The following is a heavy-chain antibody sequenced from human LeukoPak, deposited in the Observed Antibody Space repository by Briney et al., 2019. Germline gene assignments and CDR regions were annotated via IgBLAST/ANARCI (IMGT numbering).Heavy chain of an antibody. V-gene: IGHV1-2*02. CDR3: ARDQRQQLILGWLDP. Sequence: ASVKVSCKTSGYTFIGFYIHWVRQAPGQGLEWMGWINPNGGGTHYAQKFQGRVTMTRDTFVTTAYMELSSLTSDDTAVYYCARDQRQQLILGWLDPWGQGTLVTVSS. CDR2: INPNGGGT. CDR1: GYTFIGFY. J-gene: IGHJ5*02. D-gene: IGHD6-13*01.